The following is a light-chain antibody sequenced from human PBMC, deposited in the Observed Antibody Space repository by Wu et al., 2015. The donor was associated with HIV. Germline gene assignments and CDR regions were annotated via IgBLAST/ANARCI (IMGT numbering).Light chain of an antibody. CDR3: QQYNNWHS. CDR1: QSVSSN. J-gene: IGKJ5*01. Sequence: EIVMTQSPATLSVSPGERATLSCRASQSVSSNLAWYQQKPGQAPRLLIYGASIRATGIPARFSGSGSGTEFTLTISILQSEDFAVYYCQQYNNWHSFGQGTRLEIK. V-gene: IGKV3D-15*03. CDR2: GAS.